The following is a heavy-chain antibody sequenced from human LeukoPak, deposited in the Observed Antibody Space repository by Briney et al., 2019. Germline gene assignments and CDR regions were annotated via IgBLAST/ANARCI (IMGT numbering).Heavy chain of an antibody. Sequence: ASVKVSCKASGYTFTSYGISWVRQAPGQGLEWMGWISAYNGNTNYAQKLQGRVSMTTDTSTSTAYMELRSLRSDDTAVYYCARDCSSTSCYTPFDYWGQGTLVTVSS. V-gene: IGHV1-18*01. D-gene: IGHD2-2*02. CDR3: ARDCSSTSCYTPFDY. J-gene: IGHJ4*02. CDR2: ISAYNGNT. CDR1: GYTFTSYG.